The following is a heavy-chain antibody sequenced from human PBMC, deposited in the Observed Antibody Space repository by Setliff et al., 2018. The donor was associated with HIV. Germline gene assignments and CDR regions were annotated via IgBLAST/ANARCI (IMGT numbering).Heavy chain of an antibody. V-gene: IGHV3-23*01. CDR3: VKGLYVVDY. D-gene: IGHD2-15*01. CDR1: GFIFSDFA. J-gene: IGHJ4*02. CDR2: ISYKGD. Sequence: PGGSLRLSCAASGFIFSDFAMTWVRQVPGKGLEWVSTISYKGDDYADSVRGRFTISRDNSKSTLYLRMNSLKAEDTAMYYWVKGLYVVDYWGQGTLVTVSS.